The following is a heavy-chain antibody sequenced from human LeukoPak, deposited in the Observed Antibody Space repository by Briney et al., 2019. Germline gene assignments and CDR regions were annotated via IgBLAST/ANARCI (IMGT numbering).Heavy chain of an antibody. J-gene: IGHJ6*02. V-gene: IGHV4-30-2*01. CDR1: GGSISSGGYS. Sequence: PSQTLSLTCAVSGGSISSGGYSWSWIRQPPGKGLEWIGYIYHSGSTYYNPSLKSRVTISVDRSKNQFSLKLSPVTAADTAVYYCARAGPAAYYYYGMDVWGQGTTVTVSS. D-gene: IGHD2-2*01. CDR3: ARAGPAAYYYYGMDV. CDR2: IYHSGST.